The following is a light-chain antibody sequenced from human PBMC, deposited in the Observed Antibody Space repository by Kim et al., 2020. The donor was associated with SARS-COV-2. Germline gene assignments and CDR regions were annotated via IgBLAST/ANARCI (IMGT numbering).Light chain of an antibody. Sequence: DIQMTQSPYTLSASVGDRVTITCRASQSISSHLAWYQQKPGRAPKLLIYKASTLESGVPSRFSGSGSGTEFTLSISSLQPDDFATFYCQQYDNSPWTFGRGTKVDI. CDR3: QQYDNSPWT. CDR1: QSISSH. V-gene: IGKV1-5*03. CDR2: KAS. J-gene: IGKJ1*01.